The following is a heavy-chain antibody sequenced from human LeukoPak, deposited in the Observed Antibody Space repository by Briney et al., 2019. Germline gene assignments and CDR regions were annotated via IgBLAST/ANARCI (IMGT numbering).Heavy chain of an antibody. V-gene: IGHV3-53*01. Sequence: QPGGSQRLSCAASGFTVSSNYMSWVRQAPGKGLEWVSIIYSGGNTYYADSVKGRFTISRDNSKNTLYLQMNSLRAEDTAVYYCARGEAFDYWGQGTLVTVSS. J-gene: IGHJ4*02. CDR1: GFTVSSNY. CDR3: ARGEAFDY. CDR2: IYSGGNT.